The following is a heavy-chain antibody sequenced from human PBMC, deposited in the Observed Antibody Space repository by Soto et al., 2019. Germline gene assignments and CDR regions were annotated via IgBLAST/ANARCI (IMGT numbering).Heavy chain of an antibody. V-gene: IGHV4-30-2*01. D-gene: IGHD1-26*01. J-gene: IGHJ4*02. Sequence: QLQLQESGSGLVKPSQTLSLTCAVSGGSISSGGYSWSWIRQPPGKGLEWIRYIYYSGSTYYNPSLKSRVTISVDRSKHQFSLKLSYVTAADTAVYYCARAGGLGAVFADYCGQGTLVTVSS. CDR1: GGSISSGGYS. CDR2: IYYSGST. CDR3: ARAGGLGAVFADY.